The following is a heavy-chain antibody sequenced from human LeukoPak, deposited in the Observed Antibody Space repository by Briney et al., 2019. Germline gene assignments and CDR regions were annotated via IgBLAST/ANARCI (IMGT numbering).Heavy chain of an antibody. CDR2: IYSGGST. J-gene: IGHJ3*02. CDR3: ARVGGDYDFWSGYLAPGAFDI. V-gene: IGHV3-66*02. CDR1: GFTVSSNY. D-gene: IGHD3-3*01. Sequence: GGSLRLSCAASGFTVSSNYMSWVRKAPGKGLKWVSVIYSGGSTYYADSVKGRFTISRDNSKNTLYLQMNSLRAEDTAVYYCARVGGDYDFWSGYLAPGAFDIWGQGTMVTVSS.